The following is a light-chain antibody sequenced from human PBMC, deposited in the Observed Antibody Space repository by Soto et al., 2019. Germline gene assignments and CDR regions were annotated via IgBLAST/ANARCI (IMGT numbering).Light chain of an antibody. Sequence: EIVLTQSPGTLSLSPGERATLSCRASQSVSSSQLAWYQQKPGQAPRLLIYGASTTATGIPDRFSGGGSRTDFTLTISRLEPEDFAVYYCQQFGSSPEYTFGQGTKLEVK. CDR1: QSVSSSQ. CDR3: QQFGSSPEYT. J-gene: IGKJ2*01. CDR2: GAS. V-gene: IGKV3-20*01.